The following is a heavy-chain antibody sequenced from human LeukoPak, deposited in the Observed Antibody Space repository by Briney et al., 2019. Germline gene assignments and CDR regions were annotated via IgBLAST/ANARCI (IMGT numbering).Heavy chain of an antibody. CDR1: GGSISSYY. V-gene: IGHV4-59*12. J-gene: IGHJ4*02. D-gene: IGHD3-22*01. CDR2: IYYSGST. Sequence: SSETLSLTCTVSGGSISSYYWSWIRQPPGKGLEWIGYIYYSGSTNYNPSLKSRVTISVDTSKNQFSPKLSSVTAADTAVYYCARDRYYYDSSGYYYFDYWGQGTLVTVSS. CDR3: ARDRYYYDSSGYYYFDY.